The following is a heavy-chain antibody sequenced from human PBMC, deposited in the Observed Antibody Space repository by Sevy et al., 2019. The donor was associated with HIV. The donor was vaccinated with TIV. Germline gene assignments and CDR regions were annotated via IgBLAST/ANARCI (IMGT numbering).Heavy chain of an antibody. CDR1: GYTFTSYG. Sequence: ASVKVSCKASGYTFTSYGISWVRQAPGQGLEWMGWISAYNGNTNYAQKFQGRVTMTRDTSTSTAYMELNGLMSDDTAVYYCEVTADIWGVWGQGTTVTVSS. D-gene: IGHD5-18*01. CDR2: ISAYNGNT. V-gene: IGHV1-18*01. J-gene: IGHJ6*02. CDR3: EVTADIWGV.